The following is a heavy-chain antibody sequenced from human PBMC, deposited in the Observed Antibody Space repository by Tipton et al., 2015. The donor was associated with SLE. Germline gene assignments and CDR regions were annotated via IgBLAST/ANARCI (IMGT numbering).Heavy chain of an antibody. CDR1: GGSISRYY. J-gene: IGHJ3*02. CDR2: IHYSGST. Sequence: TLSLTCTVSGGSISRYYWSWIRQPPGKGLEWIGNIHYSGSTNYHPSLTRQVTISVDTSKNQYSLKLSSVTAADTAVYSCARVRHGYSNDAFDIWGQGTMVTVSS. D-gene: IGHD5-24*01. V-gene: IGHV4-59*01. CDR3: ARVRHGYSNDAFDI.